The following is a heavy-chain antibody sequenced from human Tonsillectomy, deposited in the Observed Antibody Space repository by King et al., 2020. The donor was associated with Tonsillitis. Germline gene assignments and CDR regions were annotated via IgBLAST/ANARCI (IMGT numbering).Heavy chain of an antibody. V-gene: IGHV3-21*01. D-gene: IGHD4-17*01. CDR3: ARDNTLYGDYVNAFDV. Sequence: VQLVESGGGLVKPGGSLRLSCAASGFPFSNYIMNWVRRAPGKGLEWVASIDSSSSYIYYAGSVKGRFTISRDDAKNSLYLILNSLRVEDTAVYYCARDNTLYGDYVNAFDVWGQGTGVTVSS. CDR2: IDSSSSYI. J-gene: IGHJ3*01. CDR1: GFPFSNYI.